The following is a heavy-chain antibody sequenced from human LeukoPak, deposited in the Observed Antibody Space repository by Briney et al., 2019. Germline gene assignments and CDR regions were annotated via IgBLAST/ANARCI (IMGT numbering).Heavy chain of an antibody. CDR1: GFTFSSYE. V-gene: IGHV3-48*03. CDR2: ISSSGSTT. Sequence: GGTLSLSCAASGFTFSSYEMNWVRQAPGKGLEWVSYISSSGSTTYYADSVKGRFTFSRDNAKNSLYLQMNSLRVEDTALYYCARGQWLVRGVYFDYWGQGTLVTVSS. CDR3: ARGQWLVRGVYFDY. J-gene: IGHJ4*02. D-gene: IGHD6-19*01.